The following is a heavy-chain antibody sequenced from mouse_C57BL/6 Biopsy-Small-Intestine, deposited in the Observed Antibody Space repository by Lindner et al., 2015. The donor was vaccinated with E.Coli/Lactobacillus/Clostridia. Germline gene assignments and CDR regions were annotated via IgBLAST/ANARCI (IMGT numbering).Heavy chain of an antibody. CDR3: ALVPLLGYCSGGYCYHFDY. CDR1: GYTLTELS. V-gene: IGHV1-18*01. CDR2: FDPEDGET. D-gene: IGHD2-3*01. J-gene: IGHJ4*01. Sequence: SVKVSCKVSGYTLTELSMHWVRQAPGKGLEWMGGFDPEDGETIYAQKFQGRVTMTEDTSTDTAYMELSSLRSEDTAVYYCALVPLLGYCSGGYCYHFDYWGQGTLVTVSS.